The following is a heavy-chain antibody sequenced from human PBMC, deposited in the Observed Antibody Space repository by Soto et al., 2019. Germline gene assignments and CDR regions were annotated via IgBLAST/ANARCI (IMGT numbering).Heavy chain of an antibody. J-gene: IGHJ4*02. D-gene: IGHD1-1*01. V-gene: IGHV1-18*01. CDR1: GYGFTTYG. CDR2: ISAHNGNT. CDR3: ARGRYGDY. Sequence: QVHLVQSGAEVKKPGASVEGSCKGSGYGFTTYGITWVRQAPGQGLEWMAWISAHNGNTNYAQKLQGRVTVTRDTSTSTAYMELRSLRSDDTAVYYCARGRYGDYWGQGALVTVSS.